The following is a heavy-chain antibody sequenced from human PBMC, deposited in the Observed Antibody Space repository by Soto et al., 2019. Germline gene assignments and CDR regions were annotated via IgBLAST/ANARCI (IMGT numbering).Heavy chain of an antibody. CDR2: ITGSGVGM. CDR3: AKTKPSKTHTNGRDDWVAP. V-gene: IGHV3-23*01. CDR1: GFTFRDFA. D-gene: IGHD2-8*01. J-gene: IGHJ5*02. Sequence: EVQLLESGGVLVQPGESLRLSCAATGFTFRDFAMTWVRQAPGKGLEWVSTITGSGVGMHYADSVKGRFTISRDNSKNTSYLQMNSLSAADTAAYHCAKTKPSKTHTNGRDDWVAPWGQGTLVTVSA.